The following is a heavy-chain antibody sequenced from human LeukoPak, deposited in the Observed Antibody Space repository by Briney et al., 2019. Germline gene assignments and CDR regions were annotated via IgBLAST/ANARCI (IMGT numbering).Heavy chain of an antibody. J-gene: IGHJ4*02. V-gene: IGHV1-69*13. D-gene: IGHD3-10*01. CDR3: ARDPGSGSYMGFDY. Sequence: PWASVKVSCKASGGTFSSYAVSWVRQAPGQGLEWMGGIIPIFGTANYAQKFQGRVTITADESTSTAYMELSSLRSEDTAVYYCARDPGSGSYMGFDYWGQGTLVTVSS. CDR2: IIPIFGTA. CDR1: GGTFSSYA.